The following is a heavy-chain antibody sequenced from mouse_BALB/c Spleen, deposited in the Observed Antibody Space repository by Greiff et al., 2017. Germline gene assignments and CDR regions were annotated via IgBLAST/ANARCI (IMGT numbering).Heavy chain of an antibody. CDR1: GYTFTDYA. CDR3: ARAYYGSRYYAMDY. Sequence: VKLMESGAELVRPGVSVKISCKGSGYTFTDYAMHWVKQSHAKSLEWIGVISTYYGDASYNQKFKGKATMTVDKSSSTAYMELARLTSEDSAIYYCARAYYGSRYYAMDYWGQGTSVTVSS. J-gene: IGHJ4*01. CDR2: ISTYYGDA. D-gene: IGHD1-1*01. V-gene: IGHV1S137*01.